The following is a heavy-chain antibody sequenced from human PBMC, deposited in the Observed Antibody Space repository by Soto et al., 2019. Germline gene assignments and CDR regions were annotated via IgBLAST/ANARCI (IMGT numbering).Heavy chain of an antibody. CDR1: GYTFTSYG. CDR3: ARDLYDSSGYYFATYYYYGMDV. J-gene: IGHJ6*02. Sequence: GASVKVSCKASGYTFTSYGISWVRQAPGQGLEWMGWISAYNGNTNYAQKLQGRVTMTTDTSTSTAYMELRSLRSDDTAVYYCARDLYDSSGYYFATYYYYGMDVWGQRTTVTVSS. CDR2: ISAYNGNT. V-gene: IGHV1-18*01. D-gene: IGHD3-22*01.